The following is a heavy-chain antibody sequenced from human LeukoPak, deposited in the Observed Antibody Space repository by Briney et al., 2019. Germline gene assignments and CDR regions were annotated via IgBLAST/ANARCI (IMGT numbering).Heavy chain of an antibody. CDR3: ASSYYDFWSDTYYFEY. CDR2: IYNTGST. V-gene: IGHV4-59*01. CDR1: GGSISSYY. Sequence: SETLSLTCTVSGGSISSYYWSWIRQPPGKGLEWIGYIYNTGSTNYKSSLKSRVTMSLDTSKNQFSLRLNSVTAADTAVYYCASSYYDFWSDTYYFEYWGQGTLVTVSS. J-gene: IGHJ4*02. D-gene: IGHD3-3*01.